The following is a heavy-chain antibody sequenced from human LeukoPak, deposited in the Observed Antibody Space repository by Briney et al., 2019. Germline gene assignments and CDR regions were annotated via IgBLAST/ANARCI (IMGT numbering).Heavy chain of an antibody. D-gene: IGHD3/OR15-3a*01. CDR2: ISYDGSNK. Sequence: GGSLRLSCAASGFTFSSYGMHWVRQAPGKGLEWVAVISYDGSNKYYADSVKGRFTISRDNSKNTLYLQMNSLRAEDTAVYYCARDGGYDFWSPGGFDPWGQGTLVTVSS. CDR3: ARDGGYDFWSPGGFDP. V-gene: IGHV3-30*03. CDR1: GFTFSSYG. J-gene: IGHJ5*02.